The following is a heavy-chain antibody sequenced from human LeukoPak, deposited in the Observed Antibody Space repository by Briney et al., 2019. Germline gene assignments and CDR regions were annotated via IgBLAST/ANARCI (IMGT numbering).Heavy chain of an antibody. CDR3: AKDSTVTAFDY. D-gene: IGHD4-17*01. CDR1: GFTFSSYG. CDR2: ISYDGSNK. V-gene: IGHV3-30*18. Sequence: GGSLRLSCAASGFTFSSYGMHWVRQAPGKGLEWVAVISYDGSNKYYADSVKGRFTISRDNSKNTLYLQMNSLRAEDTAVYYCAKDSTVTAFDYWGQGTLATVSS. J-gene: IGHJ4*02.